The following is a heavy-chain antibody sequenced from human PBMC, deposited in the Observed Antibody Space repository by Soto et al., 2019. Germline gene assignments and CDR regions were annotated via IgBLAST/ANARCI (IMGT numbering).Heavy chain of an antibody. D-gene: IGHD5-12*01. CDR3: ARVRRRWLQLRPYYFDY. Sequence: SVKVSCKASGGTFSSYAISWVRQAPGQGLEWMGGIIPIFGTANYAQKFQGRVTITADESTSTAYMELSSLRSEDTAVYYCARVRRRWLQLRPYYFDYWGQGTLVTVSS. V-gene: IGHV1-69*13. J-gene: IGHJ4*02. CDR2: IIPIFGTA. CDR1: GGTFSSYA.